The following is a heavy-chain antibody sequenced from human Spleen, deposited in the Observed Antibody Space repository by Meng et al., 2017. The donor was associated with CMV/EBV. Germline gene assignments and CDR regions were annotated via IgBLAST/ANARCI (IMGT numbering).Heavy chain of an antibody. V-gene: IGHV1-69*05. CDR2: IIPVFGSA. J-gene: IGHJ6*02. CDR3: ARAWTRYELSGSYSSVGMDV. CDR1: GVTLSGYG. D-gene: IGHD3-10*01. Sequence: SVKVSCKASGVTLSGYGVTWVRQAPGHGLEWMGAIIPVFGSATYPQKFQGRVTITTDESSTTVYMDLINLQSEDTAIYFCARAWTRYELSGSYSSVGMDVWGQGTTVTVSS.